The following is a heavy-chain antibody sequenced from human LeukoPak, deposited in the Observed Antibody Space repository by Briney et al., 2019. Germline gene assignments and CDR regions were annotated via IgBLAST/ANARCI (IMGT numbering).Heavy chain of an antibody. V-gene: IGHV3-21*01. J-gene: IGHJ4*02. D-gene: IGHD5-18*01. CDR1: GFTFSTYW. CDR2: ISSSSSYI. CDR3: ARELSYGYYY. Sequence: GGSLRLSCAASGFTFSTYWMTWVRQAPGKGLEWVSSISSSSSYIYYADSVKGRFTISRDNAKNSLYLQMNSLRAEDTAVYYCARELSYGYYYWGQGTLVTVSS.